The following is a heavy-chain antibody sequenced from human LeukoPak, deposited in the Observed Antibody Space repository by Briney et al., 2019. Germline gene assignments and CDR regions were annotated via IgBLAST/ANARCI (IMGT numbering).Heavy chain of an antibody. V-gene: IGHV3-30*18. J-gene: IGHJ4*02. CDR2: ISYDGSNK. CDR3: AKDPIQYDILTGNYFDY. D-gene: IGHD3-9*01. CDR1: GFTFSSYG. Sequence: GGSLRLSCAASGFTFSSYGMHWVRQAPGKGLEWVAVISYDGSNKYYADSVKGRFTISRDNSKNTLYLQMNSLRAEDTAVYYCAKDPIQYDILTGNYFDYWGQGTLVTVSS.